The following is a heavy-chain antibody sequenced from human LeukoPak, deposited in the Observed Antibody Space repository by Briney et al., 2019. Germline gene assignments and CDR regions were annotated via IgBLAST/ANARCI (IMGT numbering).Heavy chain of an antibody. Sequence: GGSLRLSCAASGFTFSSYSMSWVRQAPGKGLEWVSSISGSGDSTYYADSVKGRFTISRDNSKNTLYLQMTSLRAEDTAVYYCAKRETMVRGVIGFDYWGQGTLVTVSS. D-gene: IGHD3-10*01. V-gene: IGHV3-23*01. CDR2: ISGSGDST. J-gene: IGHJ4*02. CDR3: AKRETMVRGVIGFDY. CDR1: GFTFSSYS.